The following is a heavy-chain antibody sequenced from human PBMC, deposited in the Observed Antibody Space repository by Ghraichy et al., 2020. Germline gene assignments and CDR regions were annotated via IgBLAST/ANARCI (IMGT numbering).Heavy chain of an antibody. CDR1: GGSVSSGSYY. D-gene: IGHD6-13*01. Sequence: SETLSLTCTVSGGSVSSGSYYWSWIRQPPGKGLEWIGYIYYSGSTNYNPSLKSRVTISVDTSKNQFSLKLSSVTAADTAVYYCARDTPIAAAGPPRGNWFDPWGQGTLVTVSS. V-gene: IGHV4-61*01. CDR2: IYYSGST. CDR3: ARDTPIAAAGPPRGNWFDP. J-gene: IGHJ5*02.